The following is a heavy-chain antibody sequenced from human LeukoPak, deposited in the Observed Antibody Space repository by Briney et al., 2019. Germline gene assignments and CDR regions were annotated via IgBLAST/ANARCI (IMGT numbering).Heavy chain of an antibody. CDR2: IIPIFGTA. CDR3: ARERLGATGAFDI. J-gene: IGHJ3*02. V-gene: IGHV1-69*06. D-gene: IGHD1-26*01. Sequence: SVKVSCKASGGTFSSYAISWVRQAPGQGLEWMGGIIPIFGTANYAQKFQGRVTITADKSTSTAYMELRSLRSDDTAVYYCARERLGATGAFDIWGQGTMVTVSS. CDR1: GGTFSSYA.